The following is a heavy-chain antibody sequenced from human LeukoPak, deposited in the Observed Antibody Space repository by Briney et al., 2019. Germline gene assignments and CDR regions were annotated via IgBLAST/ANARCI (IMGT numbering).Heavy chain of an antibody. CDR1: GGSITNYF. Sequence: TSETLSLTCTVSGGSITNYFWSWIRQAPGKGLEWIGYIYHSGTTNFNPSLKSRVTISLDTSKNQFSLKLTSVTAADTAVYYCASYSGWSHPYSFDDWGQGTLVTVSS. V-gene: IGHV4-59*01. D-gene: IGHD6-19*01. CDR2: IYHSGTT. CDR3: ASYSGWSHPYSFDD. J-gene: IGHJ4*02.